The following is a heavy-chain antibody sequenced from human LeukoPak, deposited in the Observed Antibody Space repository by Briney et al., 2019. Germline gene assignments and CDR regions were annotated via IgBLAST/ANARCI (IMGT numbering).Heavy chain of an antibody. V-gene: IGHV4-59*01. CDR1: GGSISSYY. D-gene: IGHD3-10*01. J-gene: IGHJ4*02. CDR3: AGSQLTYYYGSGSYYNVF. Sequence: TSETLSLTCTVSGGSISSYYWSWIRQPPGKGLEWIGYIYYSGSTNYNPPLKSRVTISVDTSKNQFSLKLSSVTAADTAVYYCAGSQLTYYYGSGSYYNVFWGQGTLVTVSS. CDR2: IYYSGST.